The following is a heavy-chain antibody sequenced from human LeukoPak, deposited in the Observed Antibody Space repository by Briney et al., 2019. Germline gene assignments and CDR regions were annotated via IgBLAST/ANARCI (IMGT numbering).Heavy chain of an antibody. Sequence: GGSLRFSCAASGFTFSSYSMNWVRQAPGNGLEWVSYISSSSSTIYYADSVKGRFTISRDNAKNSLYLQMNSLRDEDTAVYYCAREVDTAMVRGGSFDYWGQGTLVTVSS. D-gene: IGHD5-18*01. CDR2: ISSSSSTI. V-gene: IGHV3-48*02. CDR3: AREVDTAMVRGGSFDY. CDR1: GFTFSSYS. J-gene: IGHJ4*02.